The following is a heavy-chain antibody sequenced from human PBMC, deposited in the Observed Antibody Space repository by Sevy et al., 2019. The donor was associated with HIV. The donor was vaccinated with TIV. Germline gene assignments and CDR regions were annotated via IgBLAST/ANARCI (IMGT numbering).Heavy chain of an antibody. J-gene: IGHJ6*03. CDR1: GFTFSSYW. D-gene: IGHD2-15*01. CDR2: IKQDGSEK. Sequence: GGSLRLSCAASGFTFSSYWMSWVRQAPGKGLEWVANIKQDGSEKYYVDSVKGRFTISRDNAKNSLYLQMNSLRAEDTAVYYCARTPGRYYYYYYMDVWGKGTTVTVSS. V-gene: IGHV3-7*03. CDR3: ARTPGRYYYYYYMDV.